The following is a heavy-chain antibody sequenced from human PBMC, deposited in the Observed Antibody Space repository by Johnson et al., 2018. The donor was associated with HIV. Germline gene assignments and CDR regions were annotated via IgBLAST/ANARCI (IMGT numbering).Heavy chain of an antibody. D-gene: IGHD3-3*01. CDR2: IYSGGST. J-gene: IGHJ3*02. CDR1: GFTVSSNY. Sequence: VQLVESGGGLVQPGGSLRLSCAASGFTVSSNYMSWVRQAPGKGLEWVSVIYSGGSTYYADSVKGRFTISRDNSKNTLYLQMNSLRPEDTAVYYCARVLITIFGVEAFYIWGQGTMVTVSS. CDR3: ARVLITIFGVEAFYI. V-gene: IGHV3-66*02.